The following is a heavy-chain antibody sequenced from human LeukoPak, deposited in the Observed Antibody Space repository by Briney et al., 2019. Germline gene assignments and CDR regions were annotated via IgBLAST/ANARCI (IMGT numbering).Heavy chain of an antibody. Sequence: ASVKVSCRASGYTFINYFIHCVRQAPGQGLEWMGMINPTGGYASYAQRFQGRLTMTRDTSTSTVYMELSSLRSEDTAVYYCARVGESSGFYGMDVWGQGTLVTVSS. V-gene: IGHV1-46*01. CDR1: GYTFINYF. CDR3: ARVGESSGFYGMDV. CDR2: INPTGGYA. D-gene: IGHD3-22*01. J-gene: IGHJ6*02.